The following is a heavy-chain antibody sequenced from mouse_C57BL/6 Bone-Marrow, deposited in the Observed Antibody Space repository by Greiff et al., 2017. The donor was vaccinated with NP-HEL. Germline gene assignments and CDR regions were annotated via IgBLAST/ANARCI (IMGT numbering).Heavy chain of an antibody. D-gene: IGHD4-1*01. CDR1: GFTFSDYG. CDR3: ATGSDWYFDV. Sequence: EVMLVESGGGLVKPGGSLKLSCAASGFTFSDYGMHWVRQAPEKGLEWVAYISSGSSTIYYADTVKGRFTISRDNAKNTLFLQMTSLRSEDTAMYYCATGSDWYFDVWGTGTTVTVSS. V-gene: IGHV5-17*01. CDR2: ISSGSSTI. J-gene: IGHJ1*03.